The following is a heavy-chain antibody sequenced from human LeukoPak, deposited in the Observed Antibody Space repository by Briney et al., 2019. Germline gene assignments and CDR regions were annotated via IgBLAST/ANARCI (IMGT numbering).Heavy chain of an antibody. V-gene: IGHV4-39*01. Sequence: TPAETLTLTCTVSGGSISISSYYWGWIRQPPGKVLEWIVSIYYSESTYYNPSLKSRVTISVHTSKNQFSLTLSSVTAADTAVYYCARHPYYYYMDVWGKGTPVTVSS. CDR3: ARHPYYYYMDV. CDR2: IYYSEST. J-gene: IGHJ6*03. CDR1: GGSISISSYY.